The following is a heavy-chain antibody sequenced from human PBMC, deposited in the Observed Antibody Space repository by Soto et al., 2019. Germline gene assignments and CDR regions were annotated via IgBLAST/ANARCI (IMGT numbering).Heavy chain of an antibody. CDR1: GYTFTSFG. CDR3: AKDDYGKNDGDSLEM. J-gene: IGHJ3*02. D-gene: IGHD4-17*01. V-gene: IGHV1-18*01. Sequence: QVQLVQSGAEVKKPGASVKVSCKASGYTFTSFGITWVRQAPGQGLEWMGWISVYNGKTIYAQKLQGRVTVTRDTSTNTAYMQLRSLRSDDTAVYYCAKDDYGKNDGDSLEMWGQGTRVTVSS. CDR2: ISVYNGKT.